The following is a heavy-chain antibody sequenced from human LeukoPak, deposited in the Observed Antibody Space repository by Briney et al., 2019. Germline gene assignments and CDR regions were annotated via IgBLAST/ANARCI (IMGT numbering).Heavy chain of an antibody. CDR3: ARGRGVYARDFDY. Sequence: SETLSLTCAVYGGSFSGYYWSWIRQPPGKGLEWIGEINHSGSTNYNPSLKSRVTISVDTSKNQFSLKLSSVTAADTAGYYCARGRGVYARDFDYWGQGTLVTVSS. J-gene: IGHJ4*02. CDR2: INHSGST. V-gene: IGHV4-34*01. CDR1: GGSFSGYY. D-gene: IGHD2-8*01.